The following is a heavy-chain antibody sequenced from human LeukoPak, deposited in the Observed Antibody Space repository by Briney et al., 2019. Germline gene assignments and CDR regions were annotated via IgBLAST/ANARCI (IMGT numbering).Heavy chain of an antibody. J-gene: IGHJ4*02. CDR3: ARGRYGSGSYSLFDY. V-gene: IGHV1-18*01. CDR1: GYPFTKYS. D-gene: IGHD3-10*01. Sequence: ASVKVSCKASGYPFTKYSITWVRQAPGQGLEWMGWISGNNGNTNYAQKLQGRVTMTTDTSTSTAYMELRSLRSDDTAVYYCARGRYGSGSYSLFDYWGQGTPVTVSS. CDR2: ISGNNGNT.